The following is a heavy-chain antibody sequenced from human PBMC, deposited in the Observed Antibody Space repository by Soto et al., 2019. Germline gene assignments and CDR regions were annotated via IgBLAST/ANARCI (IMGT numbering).Heavy chain of an antibody. V-gene: IGHV1-18*04. CDR2: ISVYNGNT. CDR3: ARAAKGKGTVGYRYGFDI. D-gene: IGHD4-17*01. Sequence: QVQLVQSGAEVKKPGASVKVSCKASGYAFTSYGISWVRQAPGQGLEWMGWISVYNGNTNYAQKLQGRVTMTTDTSTSTAYMELRSLRSDDTAVYYCARAAKGKGTVGYRYGFDIWGQGTMVTVSS. J-gene: IGHJ3*02. CDR1: GYAFTSYG.